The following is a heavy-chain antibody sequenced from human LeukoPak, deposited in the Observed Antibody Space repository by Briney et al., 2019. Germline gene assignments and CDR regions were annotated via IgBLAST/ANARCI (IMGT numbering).Heavy chain of an antibody. V-gene: IGHV3-30*18. CDR1: GFTFSSYG. Sequence: PGGSLGLSCAASGFTFSSYGMHWVRQAPGRGLQWVAVISYDGSNKYYVDSVKGRFTISRDNSKNTLYLQMSSLRVEDTAVYYCAKYSSSSNYYYGMDIWGQGTTVTVFS. J-gene: IGHJ6*02. CDR2: ISYDGSNK. D-gene: IGHD6-6*01. CDR3: AKYSSSSNYYYGMDI.